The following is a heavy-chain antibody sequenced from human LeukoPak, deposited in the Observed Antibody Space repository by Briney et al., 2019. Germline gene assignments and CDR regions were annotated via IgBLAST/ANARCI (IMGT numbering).Heavy chain of an antibody. CDR1: GGSFSGYY. CDR3: ARMSEILTGYYSWGAFDI. Sequence: SETLSLTCAVYGGSFSGYYWSWIRQPPGKGLEWIGEINHSGSTNYIPSLKSRVTISVDTSKNQFSLKLSSVTAADTAVYYCARMSEILTGYYSWGAFDIWGQGTMVTVSS. CDR2: INHSGST. D-gene: IGHD3-9*01. J-gene: IGHJ3*02. V-gene: IGHV4-34*01.